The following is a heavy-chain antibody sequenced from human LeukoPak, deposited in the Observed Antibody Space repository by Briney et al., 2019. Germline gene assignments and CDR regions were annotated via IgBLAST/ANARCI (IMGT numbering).Heavy chain of an antibody. CDR1: GGSISSYY. CDR3: ARGRYDFWSGYSYYFDY. CDR2: IYTSGST. Sequence: SETLSLTCTVSGGSISSYYWSWIRQPAGKGLEWIGRIYTSGSTNYNPSLKSRVTMSVDTSKNQFSLKLSSVTAADTAVYYCARGRYDFWSGYSYYFDYWGQGTPVTVSS. D-gene: IGHD3-3*01. J-gene: IGHJ4*02. V-gene: IGHV4-4*07.